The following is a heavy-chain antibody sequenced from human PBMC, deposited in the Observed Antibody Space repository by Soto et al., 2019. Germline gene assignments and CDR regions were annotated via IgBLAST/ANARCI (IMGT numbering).Heavy chain of an antibody. CDR3: ATDTAMAPGRY. Sequence: QVQLVESGGGVVQPGRSLRLSCAASGFTFSSYGMHWVRQAPGKGLEWVAVISYDGSNKYYADSVKGRFTISRDNSKNTLYLQMNSLRAEDTAVHYCATDTAMAPGRYWGQGTLVTVSS. CDR1: GFTFSSYG. D-gene: IGHD5-18*01. CDR2: ISYDGSNK. V-gene: IGHV3-30*03. J-gene: IGHJ4*02.